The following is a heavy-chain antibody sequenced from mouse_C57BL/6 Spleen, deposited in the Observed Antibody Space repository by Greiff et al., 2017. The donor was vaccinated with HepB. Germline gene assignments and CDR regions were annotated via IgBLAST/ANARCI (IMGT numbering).Heavy chain of an antibody. CDR1: GFNIKDDY. J-gene: IGHJ3*01. CDR2: IDPENGDT. V-gene: IGHV14-4*01. D-gene: IGHD1-1*01. CDR3: TMGDYYGSSPFAY. Sequence: VQLQQSGAELVRPGASVKLSCTASGFNIKDDYMHWVKQRPEQGLEWIGWIDPENGDTEYASKFQGKATITADTSSTTAYLQLSSLTSEDTAVYYCTMGDYYGSSPFAYWGQGTLVTVSA.